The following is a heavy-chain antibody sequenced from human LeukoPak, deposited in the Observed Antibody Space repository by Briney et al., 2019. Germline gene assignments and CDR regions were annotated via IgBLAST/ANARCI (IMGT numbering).Heavy chain of an antibody. CDR1: GFTFSSYA. Sequence: PGGSLRLSCAASGFTFSSYAMSWVRQAPGKGLEWVSSIGSGVRTYDADSVKGWFTISRDNSKNTLYLQMNSLRAEDTAIYYCAKGCIITSCAEGRWFDPWGQGTLVTVSS. CDR2: IGSGVRT. CDR3: AKGCIITSCAEGRWFDP. V-gene: IGHV3-23*01. D-gene: IGHD2-2*01. J-gene: IGHJ5*02.